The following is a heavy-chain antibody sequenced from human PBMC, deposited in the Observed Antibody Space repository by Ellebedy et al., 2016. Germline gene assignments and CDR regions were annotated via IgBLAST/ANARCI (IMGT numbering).Heavy chain of an antibody. V-gene: IGHV4-34*01. CDR1: GDSISSNY. CDR2: INHSGST. D-gene: IGHD2-2*01. Sequence: SETLSLTCTVSGDSISSNYWSWIRQPPGKGLEWIGEINHSGSTNYNPSLKSRVTISVDTSKNQFSLKLSSVTAADTAVYYCARGDATGGWFDPWGQGTLVTVSS. CDR3: ARGDATGGWFDP. J-gene: IGHJ5*02.